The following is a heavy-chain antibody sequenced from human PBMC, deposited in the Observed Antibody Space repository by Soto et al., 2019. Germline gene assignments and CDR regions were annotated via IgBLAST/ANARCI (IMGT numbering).Heavy chain of an antibody. CDR1: GFTFSTYW. J-gene: IGHJ2*01. CDR3: ARDSKEGYSTAQRYFDL. CDR2: IKEDGSET. Sequence: GGSLRLSCAASGFTFSTYWMSWVRQTPGEGLEWLANIKEDGSETYYVDSVKGRFTVSRDNTYSSLYLQMNSLRVEDTAVYYCARDSKEGYSTAQRYFDLWGRGTLVTVS. V-gene: IGHV3-7*01. D-gene: IGHD5-18*01.